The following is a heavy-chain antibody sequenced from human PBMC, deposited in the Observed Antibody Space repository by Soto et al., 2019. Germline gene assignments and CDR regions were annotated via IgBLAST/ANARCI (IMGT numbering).Heavy chain of an antibody. CDR3: ARVRVDYYDSSGYYLFDY. J-gene: IGHJ4*02. D-gene: IGHD3-22*01. CDR2: IYYSGST. V-gene: IGHV4-30-4*01. Sequence: TSETLSLTCTVSGGSISSGDYYWSWIRQPPGKGLEWIGYIYYSGSTYYNPSLKSRVTISVDTSKNQFSLKLSSVTAADTAVYYCARVRVDYYDSSGYYLFDYWGQGTTVTVYS. CDR1: GGSISSGDYY.